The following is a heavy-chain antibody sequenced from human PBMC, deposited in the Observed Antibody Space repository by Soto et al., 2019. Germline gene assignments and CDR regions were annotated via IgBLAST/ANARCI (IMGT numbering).Heavy chain of an antibody. V-gene: IGHV1-69*06. J-gene: IGHJ6*02. CDR3: ARQKAMPPHFYSGMDV. CDR1: GGTFGSYT. Sequence: QVHLVQSGAEVKKPGSSLKVSCTASGGTFGSYTVTWVRQAPGQGLEWMGEIIPMFGTASYAQKFQGRVTLTADKSTTTAHMELSSLSSDETAVYFCARQKAMPPHFYSGMDVWGQGTTVTVSS. CDR2: IIPMFGTA. D-gene: IGHD2-2*01.